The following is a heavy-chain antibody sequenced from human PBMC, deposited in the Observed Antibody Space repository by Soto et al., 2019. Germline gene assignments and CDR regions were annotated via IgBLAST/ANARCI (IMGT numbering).Heavy chain of an antibody. Sequence: QVQLVQSGAEVKKPGSSVKVSCKASGGTFSSYAISWVRQAPGQGLEWMGRIIPILGIANYAQKFQGRVTITADKSTSTAYMELSSLRSEDTAVYYCASWGRVVVPAATRSANWFDPWGQGTLVTVSS. CDR3: ASWGRVVVPAATRSANWFDP. D-gene: IGHD2-2*01. V-gene: IGHV1-69*02. J-gene: IGHJ5*02. CDR2: IIPILGIA. CDR1: GGTFSSYA.